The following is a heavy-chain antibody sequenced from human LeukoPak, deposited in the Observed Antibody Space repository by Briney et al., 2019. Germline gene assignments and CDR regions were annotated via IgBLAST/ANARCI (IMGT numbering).Heavy chain of an antibody. Sequence: GGSLRLSCAASGFTFSSYSMNWVRQAPGKGLEWVSYISSSSSTIYYADSVKGRFTISRDNAKNSLYLQMNSLRAEDTAVYYCASWGTSGWYHCWGQGTLVTVSS. J-gene: IGHJ4*02. CDR2: ISSSSSTI. CDR1: GFTFSSYS. CDR3: ASWGTSGWYHC. V-gene: IGHV3-48*01. D-gene: IGHD6-19*01.